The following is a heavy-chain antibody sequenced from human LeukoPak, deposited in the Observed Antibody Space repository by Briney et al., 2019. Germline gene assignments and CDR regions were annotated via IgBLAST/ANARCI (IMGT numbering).Heavy chain of an antibody. D-gene: IGHD3-10*01. Sequence: PSETLSLTCTVSGGSISSSSYYWGWLRQPPGTGLEWIGGIYYSGSTYYNPSLKSRVTISVDTSKNQFSLKLSSVTAADTAVYYCARVISNWFDPWGQGTLVTVSS. CDR3: ARVISNWFDP. CDR2: IYYSGST. V-gene: IGHV4-39*07. J-gene: IGHJ5*02. CDR1: GGSISSSSYY.